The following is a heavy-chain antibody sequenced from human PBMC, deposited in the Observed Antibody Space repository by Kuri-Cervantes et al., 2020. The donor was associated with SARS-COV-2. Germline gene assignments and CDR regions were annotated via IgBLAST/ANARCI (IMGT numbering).Heavy chain of an antibody. J-gene: IGHJ5*02. CDR1: GHTFTSYY. CDR3: ARDTLTTVVPAAPGDWFDP. V-gene: IGHV1-46*01. D-gene: IGHD2-2*01. CDR2: LNPSGGST. Sequence: ASVKVSCKASGHTFTSYYMHWVRHAPGQGLEWMGILNPSGGSTSYAQKFQGRFTMTTDTSTSTAYMELRSLRSDDTAVYYCARDTLTTVVPAAPGDWFDPWGQGTLVAVSS.